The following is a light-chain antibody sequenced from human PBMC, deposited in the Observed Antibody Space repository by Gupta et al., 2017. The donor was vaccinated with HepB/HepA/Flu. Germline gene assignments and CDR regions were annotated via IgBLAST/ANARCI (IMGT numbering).Light chain of an antibody. CDR2: ANN. Sequence: QSVLTQPPSVSGAPGQRVTLSCTGSSSNMGTPYDVSWYQKLPGTAPKLLIYANNNRPSGVPDRFSGSNSVTSASLAITGLQAEDEADYYCQSYDNSLHAWVFGGGTKLTVL. CDR3: QSYDNSLHAWV. J-gene: IGLJ2*01. V-gene: IGLV1-40*01. CDR1: SSNMGTPYD.